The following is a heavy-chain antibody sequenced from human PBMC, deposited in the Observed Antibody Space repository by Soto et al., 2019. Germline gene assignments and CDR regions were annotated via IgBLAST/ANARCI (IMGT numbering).Heavy chain of an antibody. Sequence: SENLSLTCTVSGGSISSGDYYWGWVRQPPGKGLEWIGYIYYSGSTYYNPSLKSRVTISVDTSKNQFSLKLSSVTAADTAVYYCARVRAYYYDSSGYGYYFDYWGQGTLVTVSS. CDR1: GGSISSGDYY. J-gene: IGHJ4*02. D-gene: IGHD3-22*01. CDR3: ARVRAYYYDSSGYGYYFDY. CDR2: IYYSGST. V-gene: IGHV4-30-4*01.